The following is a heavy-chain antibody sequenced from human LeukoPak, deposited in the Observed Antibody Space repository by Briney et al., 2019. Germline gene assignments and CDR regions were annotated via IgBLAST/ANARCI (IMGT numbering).Heavy chain of an antibody. V-gene: IGHV4-61*02. Sequence: SETLSLTCTVSGGSISSGSYYWSWIRQPAGKGLEWIGRIYTSGSTNYNPSLKSRVTISVDTSKNQFSLKLSSVTAADTAVYYCARGPGYAYGDYWGQGTLVTVSS. CDR3: ARGPGYAYGDY. D-gene: IGHD5-12*01. CDR2: IYTSGST. J-gene: IGHJ4*02. CDR1: GGSISSGSYY.